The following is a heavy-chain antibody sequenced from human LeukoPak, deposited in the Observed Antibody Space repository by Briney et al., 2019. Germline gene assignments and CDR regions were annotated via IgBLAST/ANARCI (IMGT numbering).Heavy chain of an antibody. CDR1: GFIFSSYE. CDR2: ISNSGSTI. V-gene: IGHV3-48*03. CDR3: ARANLLGYCTNGVCPGGGVPFDY. Sequence: GGSLRLSCAASGFIFSSYEMNWVRQAPGKGLEWVSYISNSGSTIYYADSVKGRFTISRDNAKNSLYLQMNSLRADDTAVYYCARANLLGYCTNGVCPGGGVPFDYWGQGTLVTVSS. J-gene: IGHJ4*02. D-gene: IGHD2-8*01.